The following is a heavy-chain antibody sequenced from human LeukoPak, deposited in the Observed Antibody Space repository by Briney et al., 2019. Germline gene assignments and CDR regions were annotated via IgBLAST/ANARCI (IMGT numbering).Heavy chain of an antibody. CDR1: GYSISSGYY. V-gene: IGHV4-38-2*02. D-gene: IGHD6-13*01. CDR3: ARLGDSSSLWFDP. J-gene: IGHJ5*02. Sequence: PSETLSLTCTVSGYSISSGYYWGWIRQPPGKGLEWIGSIYHSGSTYYNPSLKSRVTISVDTSKNQFSLKLSSVTAADTAVYYCARLGDSSSLWFDPWGQGTLVTVSS. CDR2: IYHSGST.